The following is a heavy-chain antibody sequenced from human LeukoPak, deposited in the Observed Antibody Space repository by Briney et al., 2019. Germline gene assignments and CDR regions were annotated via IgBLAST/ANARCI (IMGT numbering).Heavy chain of an antibody. V-gene: IGHV3-30*02. CDR2: IRYDGSNK. CDR1: GFTFSSYE. D-gene: IGHD6-19*01. Sequence: GGSLRLSCAASGFTFSSYEMNWVRQAPGKGLEWVAFIRYDGSNKHYADSVKGRFTISRDNSKNTLYLQMNSLRAEDTAVYYCARVPAVAGKSYYYMDVWGRGTTVTVSS. CDR3: ARVPAVAGKSYYYMDV. J-gene: IGHJ6*03.